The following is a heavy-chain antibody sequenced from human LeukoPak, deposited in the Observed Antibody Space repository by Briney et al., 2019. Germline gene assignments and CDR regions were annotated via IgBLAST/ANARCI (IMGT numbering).Heavy chain of an antibody. CDR1: GFAVSNTY. J-gene: IGHJ6*02. V-gene: IGHV3-21*01. CDR3: ARKYCSSTSCRNYYYYYGMDV. CDR2: ISGSSSYI. D-gene: IGHD2-2*01. Sequence: GGPPRLSCAASGFAVSNTYMTWVRQAPGKGLEWVSSISGSSSYIYYADSVKGRFTISRDNAKNSLYLQMNSLRAEDTAVYYCARKYCSSTSCRNYYYYYGMDVWGQGTTVTVSS.